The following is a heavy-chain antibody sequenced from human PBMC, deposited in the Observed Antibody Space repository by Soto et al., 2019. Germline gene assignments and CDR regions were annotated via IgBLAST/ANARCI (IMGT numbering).Heavy chain of an antibody. CDR1: GFSVNSNH. D-gene: IGHD4-4*01. J-gene: IGHJ6*03. V-gene: IGHV3-66*01. CDR3: VRGLDSTYWRMDV. Sequence: EVQLVESGGGLVQPGGSLRLSCAASGFSVNSNHMSWVRQAPGKGLEWVSVIYSGGSTYYADSVKGRFTISRDNSKNTLYLQINSLRAEDAAMYYCVRGLDSTYWRMDVWGKGTTVTVSS. CDR2: IYSGGST.